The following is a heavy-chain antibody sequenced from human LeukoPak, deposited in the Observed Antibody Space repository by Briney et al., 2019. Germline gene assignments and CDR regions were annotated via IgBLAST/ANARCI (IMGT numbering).Heavy chain of an antibody. J-gene: IGHJ6*03. V-gene: IGHV1-8*01. CDR2: MNPNSGNT. D-gene: IGHD2-2*01. CDR1: GYTFTSYD. CDR3: AKTNLGYCSSTSCYEYYYYMDV. Sequence: ASVKVSCKASGYTFTSYDINWVRQATGQGLEWMGWMNPNSGNTGYAQKFQGRVTMTRNTSISTAYMELSSLRSEDTAVYYCAKTNLGYCSSTSCYEYYYYMDVWGKGTTVTVSS.